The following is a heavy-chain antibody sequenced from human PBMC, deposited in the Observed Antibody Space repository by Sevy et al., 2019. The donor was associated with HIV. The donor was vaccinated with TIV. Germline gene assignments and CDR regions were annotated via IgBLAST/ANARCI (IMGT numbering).Heavy chain of an antibody. CDR3: TVDRGLLRPEYFFDY. D-gene: IGHD3-10*01. CDR1: GYTFTRYY. J-gene: IGHJ4*02. V-gene: IGHV1-2*02. Sequence: ASVKVSCKASGYTFTRYYMHWVRQAPGQGLEWMGWMKPNSGATNYAQKFQGRVTMTRDTSITTAYMELSRLTSDDAAVYYCTVDRGLLRPEYFFDYWGQGTLVTVSS. CDR2: MKPNSGAT.